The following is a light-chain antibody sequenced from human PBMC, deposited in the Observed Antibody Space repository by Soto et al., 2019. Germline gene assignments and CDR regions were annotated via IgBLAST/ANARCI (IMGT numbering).Light chain of an antibody. Sequence: QSVLTQPASVSGSPGQSITISCTGTSRDFGGYNYVSWYQHHPGKVPKLVIYDVSKRPSGVSDRFSGSKSGNTASLTISGLQAEDEADYYCSSYSNSTTLYVFGTGTKVTV. CDR2: DVS. CDR3: SSYSNSTTLYV. J-gene: IGLJ1*01. V-gene: IGLV2-14*03. CDR1: SRDFGGYNY.